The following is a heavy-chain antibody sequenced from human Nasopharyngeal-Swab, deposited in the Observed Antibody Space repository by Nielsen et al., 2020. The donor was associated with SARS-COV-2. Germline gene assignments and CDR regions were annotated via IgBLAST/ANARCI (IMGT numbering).Heavy chain of an antibody. D-gene: IGHD1-26*01. CDR1: GFTFSSYS. Sequence: GESLKISCAASGFTFSSYSMNWVRQAPGKGLEWVSYISSSSSTIYYADSVKGRFTISRDNAKNSLYLQMNSPRDEDTAVYYCARDRSPLRGRATGDYFDYWGQGTLVTVSS. CDR2: ISSSSSTI. V-gene: IGHV3-48*02. CDR3: ARDRSPLRGRATGDYFDY. J-gene: IGHJ4*02.